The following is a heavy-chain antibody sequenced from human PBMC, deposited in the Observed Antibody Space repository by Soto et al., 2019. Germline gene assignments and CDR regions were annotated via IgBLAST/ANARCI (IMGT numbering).Heavy chain of an antibody. CDR1: GGSISSGDYY. J-gene: IGHJ5*02. D-gene: IGHD6-13*01. CDR3: ARELGQQLVGGFDP. Sequence: SETLSLTCTVSGGSISSGDYYWSWIRQPPGKGLEWIGYIYYSGSTYYNPSLKSRVTISVDTSKNQFSLKLSSVTAADTAVYYCARELGQQLVGGFDPWGQGTLVTVSS. V-gene: IGHV4-30-4*01. CDR2: IYYSGST.